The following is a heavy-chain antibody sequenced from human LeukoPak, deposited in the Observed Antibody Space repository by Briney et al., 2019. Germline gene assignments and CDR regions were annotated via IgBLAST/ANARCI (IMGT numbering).Heavy chain of an antibody. CDR3: ARAQGRYSGYDIGGY. CDR2: SNAGNGNT. V-gene: IGHV1-3*02. Sequence: GASVKVSCKASGYTFTSYAMHWVRQAPGQRLEWMGWSNAGNGNTKYSQEFQGRVTITRDTSASTAYMELSSLRSDDTAVYYCARAQGRYSGYDIGGYWGQGTLVTVSS. CDR1: GYTFTSYA. J-gene: IGHJ4*02. D-gene: IGHD5-12*01.